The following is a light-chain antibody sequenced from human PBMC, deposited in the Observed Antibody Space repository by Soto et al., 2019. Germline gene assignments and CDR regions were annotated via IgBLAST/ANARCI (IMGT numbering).Light chain of an antibody. V-gene: IGKV4-1*01. CDR2: WAS. Sequence: DIVMTQSPDSLAVSLGERATINCKSSQSVLYRSNNKNYLTWYQQKPGQPPKLLIYWASTRESGVPDRFSGSGSGTDFTLTISSLQAEDVAVYYCQQYAYLGTFGQGTKVEFK. CDR3: QQYAYLGT. CDR1: QSVLYRSNNKNY. J-gene: IGKJ1*01.